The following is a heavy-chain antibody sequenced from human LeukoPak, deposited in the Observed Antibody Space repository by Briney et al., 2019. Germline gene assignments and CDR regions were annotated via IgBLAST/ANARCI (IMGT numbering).Heavy chain of an antibody. V-gene: IGHV3-23*01. CDR2: ICGSGGST. CDR3: AKLDAAMVLFDY. CDR1: GFTFCSYS. D-gene: IGHD5-18*01. J-gene: IGHJ4*02. Sequence: VGSLRLSCAASGFTFCSYSMSWVRQAPGKGLEWVSAICGSGGSTYYADSVKGRFTLSRDNSKKTLYLQMSRLRAEGTAVFHCAKLDAAMVLFDYWGQGTLVTVSS.